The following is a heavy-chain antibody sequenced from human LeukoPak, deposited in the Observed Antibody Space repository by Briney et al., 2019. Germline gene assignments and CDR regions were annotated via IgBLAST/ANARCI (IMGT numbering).Heavy chain of an antibody. CDR1: GYTFTSYG. CDR3: ARVCVITFGGVIGGYCLPSFDY. CDR2: IRAYNGNT. D-gene: IGHD3-16*01. V-gene: IGHV1-18*01. J-gene: IGHJ4*02. Sequence: GASVKVSCKASGYTFTSYGISWVRQAPGQGLEWMGWIRAYNGNTNYAQKLQGRVTMTTDTSTSTAYMELRSLRSDDTAVYYCARVCVITFGGVIGGYCLPSFDYWGQGTLVTVSS.